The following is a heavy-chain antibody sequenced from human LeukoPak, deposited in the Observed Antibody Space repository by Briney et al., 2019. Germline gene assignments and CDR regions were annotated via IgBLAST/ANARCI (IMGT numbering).Heavy chain of an antibody. CDR3: ARRALGSYYGYYFDY. Sequence: GGSLRLSCAASGFTFSNYAMSWVRQAPGKGLEWVSGISSNGASTYYRDSMKGRSTISRDNSKNTVYLQMNSLRAEDAAVYYCARRALGSYYGYYFDYWGQGTLVTVSS. CDR2: ISSNGAST. J-gene: IGHJ4*02. D-gene: IGHD1-26*01. V-gene: IGHV3-23*01. CDR1: GFTFSNYA.